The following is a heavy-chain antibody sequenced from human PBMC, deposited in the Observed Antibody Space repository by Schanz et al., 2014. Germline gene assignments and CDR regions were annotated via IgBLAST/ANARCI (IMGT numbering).Heavy chain of an antibody. CDR2: ISYDGSSK. J-gene: IGHJ4*02. CDR1: GFAFNNYG. CDR3: AREDCSATSCYFRY. D-gene: IGHD2-21*01. Sequence: VQLVESGGGLVKPGRSLRLSCAASGFAFNNYGMHWVRQAPGKGLEWVALISYDGSSKNHADSVQGRFTISRDNSKKTLYLQMNSLRAEDTAVYYCAREDCSATSCYFRYWGQGTLVTVSS. V-gene: IGHV3-33*01.